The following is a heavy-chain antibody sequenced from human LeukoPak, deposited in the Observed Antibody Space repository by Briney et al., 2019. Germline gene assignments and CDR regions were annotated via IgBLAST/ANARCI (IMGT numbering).Heavy chain of an antibody. CDR3: ARELKHYDFWSGYYDY. Sequence: GGSLRLSCVASGFTFSSYSMNWVRQAPGKGLEWVSSISSSSSYIYYADSVKGRFTISRDNAKNSLYLQMNSLRAEDTAVYYCARELKHYDFWSGYYDYWGQGTLVTVSS. V-gene: IGHV3-21*01. D-gene: IGHD3-3*01. J-gene: IGHJ4*02. CDR1: GFTFSSYS. CDR2: ISSSSSYI.